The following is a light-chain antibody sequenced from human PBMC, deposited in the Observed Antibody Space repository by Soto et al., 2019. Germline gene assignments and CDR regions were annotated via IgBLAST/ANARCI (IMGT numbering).Light chain of an antibody. J-gene: IGLJ2*01. Sequence: QSELTQPPSVSGAPGQRVTISCTGSSSNIGAGYDVHWYQQLPGTAPKLLIYGNSNRPSGVPDRFSGSKSGTSASLAITGLQAEDEADYYCQSYGSSLSGVVFGGGTKLTVL. CDR3: QSYGSSLSGVV. CDR1: SSNIGAGYD. CDR2: GNS. V-gene: IGLV1-40*01.